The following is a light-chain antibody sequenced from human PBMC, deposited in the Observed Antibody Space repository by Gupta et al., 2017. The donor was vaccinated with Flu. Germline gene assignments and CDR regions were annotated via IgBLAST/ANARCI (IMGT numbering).Light chain of an antibody. V-gene: IGLV3-21*02. CDR3: QVWDSTSDHVV. J-gene: IGLJ3*02. Sequence: SYVLTPPPSVSVAPGQTARMTCGGNNIISKTVHWYQQKPGQAPVLVVYDDTERPSGIPERFSGSSSVNTATLTISRVGAGDEADYYCQVWDSTSDHVVFGGGTKLTVL. CDR1: NIISKT. CDR2: DDT.